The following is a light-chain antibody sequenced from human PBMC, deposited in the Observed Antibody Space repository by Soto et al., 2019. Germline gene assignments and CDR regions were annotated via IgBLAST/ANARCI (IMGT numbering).Light chain of an antibody. Sequence: QSVLTQPPSVSGAPGLKVTISCTGSSSNIGSGYDVHWYQQFPGTAPKLLIYGNTNRPSGVPDRFSGSKSGTSASLAITGLQAEDEADYYCQSYDSSPSGYVFGTGTKVTVL. J-gene: IGLJ1*01. CDR1: SSNIGSGYD. CDR3: QSYDSSPSGYV. V-gene: IGLV1-40*01. CDR2: GNT.